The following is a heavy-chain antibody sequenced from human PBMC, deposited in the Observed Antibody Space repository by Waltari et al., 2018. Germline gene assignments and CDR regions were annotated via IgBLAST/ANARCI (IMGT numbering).Heavy chain of an antibody. Sequence: QVQLVPSGAEVKKPGSSVTVSCKASGGTFSSYAISWVRQAPGQGLEWMGRIIPIFGTANYAQKFQGRVTITADKSTSTAYMELSSLRSEDTAVYYCARVYCSGGSCYSGARGYFDYWGQGTLVTVSS. CDR1: GGTFSSYA. D-gene: IGHD2-15*01. V-gene: IGHV1-69*08. CDR2: IIPIFGTA. CDR3: ARVYCSGGSCYSGARGYFDY. J-gene: IGHJ4*02.